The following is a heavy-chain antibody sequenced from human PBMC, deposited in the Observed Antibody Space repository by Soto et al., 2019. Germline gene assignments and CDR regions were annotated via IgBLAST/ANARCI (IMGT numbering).Heavy chain of an antibody. V-gene: IGHV6-1*01. D-gene: IGHD6-19*01. CDR3: ARGWGSGWFHYYYYGMDV. Sequence: PSQTLSLTWAISGDSVSSNIAAWNWIRQSPSRGLEWLGRTYYRSKWYNDYAVSVKSRITINPDTSKNQFSLQLNSVTPEDTAVYYCARGWGSGWFHYYYYGMDVWGQGTTVTVSS. J-gene: IGHJ6*02. CDR1: GDSVSSNIAA. CDR2: TYYRSKWYN.